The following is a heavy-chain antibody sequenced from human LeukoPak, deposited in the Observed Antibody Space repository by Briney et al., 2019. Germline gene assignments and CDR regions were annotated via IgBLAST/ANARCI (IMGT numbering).Heavy chain of an antibody. D-gene: IGHD3-22*01. CDR2: ISSSGSTI. CDR1: GFTFSSYE. V-gene: IGHV3-48*03. J-gene: IGHJ4*02. Sequence: GGSLRLSCAASGFTFSSYEMSWVRQAPGKGLEWVSYISSSGSTIYYADSVKGRFTISRDNAKNSLYLQMNSLRAEDTAVYYCARESKYYDSSGDDYWGQGTLVTVSS. CDR3: ARESKYYDSSGDDY.